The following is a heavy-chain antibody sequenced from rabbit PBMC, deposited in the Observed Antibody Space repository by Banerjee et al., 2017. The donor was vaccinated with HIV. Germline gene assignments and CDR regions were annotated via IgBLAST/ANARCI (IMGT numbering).Heavy chain of an antibody. CDR1: GFTISSSYY. J-gene: IGHJ3*01. D-gene: IGHD2-1*01. CDR3: ARCGDVTVFGL. CDR2: IYTGSGDT. V-gene: IGHV1S45*01. Sequence: QEQLVESGGGLVQPEGSLTLTCTASGFTISSSYYMCWVRQAPGRGLEWIGCIYTGSGDTYYASWAKGRFTISKTSSTTVTLQMTSLTAADTATYFCARCGDVTVFGLWGQGTLVTVS.